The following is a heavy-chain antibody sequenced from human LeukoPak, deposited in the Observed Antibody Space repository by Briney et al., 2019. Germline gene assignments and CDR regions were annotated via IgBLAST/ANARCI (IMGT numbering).Heavy chain of an antibody. CDR2: ISWNSGSI. D-gene: IGHD3-22*01. Sequence: GGSPRLSCAASGFTFDDYAMHWVRQAPGKGLEWVSGISWNSGSIGYADSVKGRFTISRDNAKNSLYLQMNSLRAEDTALYYCAKDSSGYYKAFDIWGQGTMVTVSS. CDR3: AKDSSGYYKAFDI. V-gene: IGHV3-9*01. CDR1: GFTFDDYA. J-gene: IGHJ3*02.